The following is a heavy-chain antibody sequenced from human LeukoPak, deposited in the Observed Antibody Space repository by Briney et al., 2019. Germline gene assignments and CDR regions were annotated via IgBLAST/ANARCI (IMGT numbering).Heavy chain of an antibody. D-gene: IGHD5-18*01. CDR3: AKDTGYSYGSGYYFDY. CDR2: ISWNSGSI. J-gene: IGHJ4*02. Sequence: PGGPLRLSCAASGFTFDDYAMHWVRQAPGKGLEWVSGISWNSGSIGYADSVKGRFTISRDNAKNSLYLQMNSLRAEDTALYYCAKDTGYSYGSGYYFDYWGQGTLVTVSS. V-gene: IGHV3-9*01. CDR1: GFTFDDYA.